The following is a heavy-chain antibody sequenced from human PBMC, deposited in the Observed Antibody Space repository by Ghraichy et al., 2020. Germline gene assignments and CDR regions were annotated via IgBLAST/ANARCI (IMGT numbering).Heavy chain of an antibody. Sequence: ASVKVSCKASGYTFTGYYMHWVRQAPGQGLEWMGWINPNSGGTNYAQKFQGRVTMTRDTSISTAYMELSRLRSDDTAVYYCARDSSSWGGDNWFDPWGQGTLVTVSS. CDR2: INPNSGGT. D-gene: IGHD6-6*01. V-gene: IGHV1-2*02. J-gene: IGHJ5*02. CDR3: ARDSSSWGGDNWFDP. CDR1: GYTFTGYY.